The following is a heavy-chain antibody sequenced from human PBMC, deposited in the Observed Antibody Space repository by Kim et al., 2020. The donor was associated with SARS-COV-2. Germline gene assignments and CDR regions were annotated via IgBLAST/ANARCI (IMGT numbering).Heavy chain of an antibody. D-gene: IGHD2-2*01. J-gene: IGHJ4*02. V-gene: IGHV3-21*01. CDR2: ISSSSSYI. Sequence: GGSLRLSCAASGFTFSSYSMNWVRQAPGKGLEWVSSISSSSSYIYYADSVKGRFTISRDNAKNSLYLQMNSLRAEDTAVYYCARDEYCSSTSCQIFDYWGQGTLVTVSS. CDR1: GFTFSSYS. CDR3: ARDEYCSSTSCQIFDY.